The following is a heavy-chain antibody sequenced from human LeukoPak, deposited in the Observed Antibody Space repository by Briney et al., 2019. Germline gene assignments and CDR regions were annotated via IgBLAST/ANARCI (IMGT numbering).Heavy chain of an antibody. CDR2: INPSGTST. V-gene: IGHV1-46*01. CDR1: GDAFTSYY. CDR3: ASARYSSSWSLGGFFYFDY. J-gene: IGHJ4*02. Sequence: ASVKVSCKASGDAFTSYYMHWVRQAPGQGLECMGIINPSGTSTSYAQKFQGRVTMTTDTSTSTAYMELRSLRSDDTAVYYCASARYSSSWSLGGFFYFDYWGQGTLVTVSS. D-gene: IGHD6-13*01.